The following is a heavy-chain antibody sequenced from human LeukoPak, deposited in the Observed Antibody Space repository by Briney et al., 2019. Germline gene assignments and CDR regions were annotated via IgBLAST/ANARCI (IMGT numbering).Heavy chain of an antibody. Sequence: ASVKVSCKASGYTFTGYYMHWVRQAPGQGLEWMGWINPNSGGTNYAQKFRGRVTMTRVTSISTAYMELSRLRSDDTAVYYCARDLEVWVAGSEHYYYHYYMDVWGKGTTVTVSS. CDR1: GYTFTGYY. CDR3: ARDLEVWVAGSEHYYYHYYMDV. V-gene: IGHV1-2*02. CDR2: INPNSGGT. D-gene: IGHD6-19*01. J-gene: IGHJ6*03.